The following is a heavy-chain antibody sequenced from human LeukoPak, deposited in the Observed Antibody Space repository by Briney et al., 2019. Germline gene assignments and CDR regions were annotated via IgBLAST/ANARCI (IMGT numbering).Heavy chain of an antibody. CDR1: GFTFSDYY. J-gene: IGHJ4*02. CDR2: ISSSGSTI. D-gene: IGHD2-21*02. Sequence: RAGGSLRLSCAASGFTFSDYYMSWIRQAPGKGLEWVSYISSSGSTIYYEDSVKGRFTISRDNAKNSLYLQMNSLRAEDTAVYYCARVFLAYCGGDCYQPWGQGTLVTVSS. V-gene: IGHV3-11*01. CDR3: ARVFLAYCGGDCYQP.